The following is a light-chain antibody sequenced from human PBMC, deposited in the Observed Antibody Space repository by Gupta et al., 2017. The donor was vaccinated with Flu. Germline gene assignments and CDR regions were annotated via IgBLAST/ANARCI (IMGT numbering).Light chain of an antibody. V-gene: IGLV2-18*02. CDR1: SSDIGSYNR. CDR3: SSYTSSSTYV. Sequence: QSXLTQPXSVSGXXGQSVTISCTGTSSDIGSYNRVSWYQQPPGTAPKLMIYEVSNRPSGVPDRFSGSKSGNTASLTISGLQAEDEADYYCSSYTSSSTYVFGTGTKVTVL. J-gene: IGLJ1*01. CDR2: EVS.